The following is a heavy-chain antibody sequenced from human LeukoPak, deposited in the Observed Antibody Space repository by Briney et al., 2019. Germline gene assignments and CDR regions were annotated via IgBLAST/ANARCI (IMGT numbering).Heavy chain of an antibody. CDR1: GFTFSSYA. Sequence: GGTLRLSCAASGFTFSSYAMSWVRQAPGKGLEWVSAISGSGGSTYYADSVKGRFTISRDNSKNTLYLQMNSLRAEDTAVYYCAKVGSSSFTTDHWGQGTLVTVSS. J-gene: IGHJ5*02. CDR3: AKVGSSSFTTDH. D-gene: IGHD6-6*01. CDR2: ISGSGGST. V-gene: IGHV3-23*01.